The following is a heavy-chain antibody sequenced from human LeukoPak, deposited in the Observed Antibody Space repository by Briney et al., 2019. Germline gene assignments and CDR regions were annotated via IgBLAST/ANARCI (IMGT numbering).Heavy chain of an antibody. CDR2: ISWNSGSI. V-gene: IGHV3-9*01. J-gene: IGHJ4*02. D-gene: IGHD5-18*01. CDR3: AKGGDTAMVHFDY. Sequence: GGSLRLSCAASGFTFSSYAMSWVRQAPGKGLEWVSGISWNSGSIGYADSVKGRFTISRDNAKNSLYLQMNSLRAEDTALYYCAKGGDTAMVHFDYWGQGTLVTVSS. CDR1: GFTFSSYA.